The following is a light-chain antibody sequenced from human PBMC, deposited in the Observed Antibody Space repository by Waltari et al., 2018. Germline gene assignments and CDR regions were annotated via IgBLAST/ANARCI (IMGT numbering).Light chain of an antibody. CDR3: QQRSNWPPRFT. CDR1: QSVSSY. V-gene: IGKV3-11*01. CDR2: DAS. J-gene: IGKJ3*01. Sequence: EIVLTQSPATLSLSPGERATLSCRASQSVSSYLAWYQQKPGQAPRLLIYDASNRATGIPARFSGSGSGTDFTLTISSLESEDFAVYYCQQRSNWPPRFTLGPGTKVDIK.